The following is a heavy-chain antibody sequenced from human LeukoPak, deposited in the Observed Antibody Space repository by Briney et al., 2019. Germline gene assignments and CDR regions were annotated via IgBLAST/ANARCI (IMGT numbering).Heavy chain of an antibody. D-gene: IGHD2-2*01. J-gene: IGHJ4*02. CDR3: AGPSSTVY. CDR2: ISSTSSYI. V-gene: IGHV3-21*01. CDR1: GFTFSSYS. Sequence: GGSLTLFCAASGFTFSSYSMNWVRQAPGKGLEWVSSISSTSSYIYYADSVKGRFTISRDNAKNSLYLQMNSLRAEDTAVYYCAGPSSTVYWGRGTLVTVSS.